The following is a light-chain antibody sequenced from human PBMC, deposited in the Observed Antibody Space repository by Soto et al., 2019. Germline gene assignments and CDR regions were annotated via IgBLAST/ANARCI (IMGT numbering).Light chain of an antibody. V-gene: IGKV3-15*01. CDR1: ETVATN. Sequence: VMTQSPATLSVSPGERATLSCWASETVATNQAWYQQKPGQAPRLLISGASTRAAGISDRFRGSGSGTEFTLTISSLRSEDSAIYYCQQYFEWPPMTFGQGTKVDIK. CDR2: GAS. CDR3: QQYFEWPPMT. J-gene: IGKJ1*01.